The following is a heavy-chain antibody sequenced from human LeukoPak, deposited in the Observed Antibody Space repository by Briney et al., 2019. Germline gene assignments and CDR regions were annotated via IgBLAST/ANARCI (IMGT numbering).Heavy chain of an antibody. Sequence: GGSLRLSCAASGFTFDDYGMAWVRQAPGKGLEWVSGISWNGGATVYAESVKGRFTISRDSAKNSLYLQMNSLRAEDTAVYYCAGSLVVTTMFDYWGQGTLVTVSS. J-gene: IGHJ4*02. V-gene: IGHV3-20*04. CDR3: AGSLVVTTMFDY. CDR1: GFTFDDYG. D-gene: IGHD2-21*02. CDR2: ISWNGGAT.